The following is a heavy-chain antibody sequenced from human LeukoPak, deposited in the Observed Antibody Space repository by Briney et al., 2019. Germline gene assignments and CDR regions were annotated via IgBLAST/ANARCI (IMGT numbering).Heavy chain of an antibody. J-gene: IGHJ5*02. V-gene: IGHV4-39*01. CDR3: ARNKYYYGSGNYGVPNWFDP. Sequence: SETLSLTCTVSGGSISSSGYYWGWIRQPPGKGLEWIGSMYYSGSTYYNPSLKSRVTISVDTSKNQFSLKLSSVTAADTAVYYCARNKYYYGSGNYGVPNWFDPWGQGTLVTVSS. D-gene: IGHD3-10*01. CDR2: MYYSGST. CDR1: GGSISSSGYY.